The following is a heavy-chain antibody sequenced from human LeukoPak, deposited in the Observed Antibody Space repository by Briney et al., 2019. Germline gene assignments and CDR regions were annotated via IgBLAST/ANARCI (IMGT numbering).Heavy chain of an antibody. D-gene: IGHD6-13*01. V-gene: IGHV3-13*01. CDR1: GFTFRSYD. J-gene: IGHJ4*02. Sequence: PGGSLRLSCAASGFTFRSYDMHWVRQATGKGLEWVSAIDTGGDTYYPGSVKGRFTISRENAKNSLYLQMNNLRAGDTAVYYCVREAGGDSSIAPLDYWGQGALVTVSS. CDR3: VREAGGDSSIAPLDY. CDR2: IDTGGDT.